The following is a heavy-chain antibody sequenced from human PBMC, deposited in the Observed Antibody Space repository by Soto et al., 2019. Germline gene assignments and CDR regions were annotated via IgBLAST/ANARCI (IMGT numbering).Heavy chain of an antibody. CDR2: IIPMFGTP. CDR1: GAASTNYF. D-gene: IGHD1-26*01. V-gene: IGHV1-69*01. CDR3: ARGRDQPPVGLYFDS. J-gene: IGHJ4*02. Sequence: QVQLVQSGAEVKKPGSPLKSSCKASGAASTNYFFNWVPRAPGQGLGGMGGIIPMFGTPKYAQTFKDRVTISADVSTGTAYLELTSLRFDDTAVYYCARGRDQPPVGLYFDSWGEGTRVTVSS.